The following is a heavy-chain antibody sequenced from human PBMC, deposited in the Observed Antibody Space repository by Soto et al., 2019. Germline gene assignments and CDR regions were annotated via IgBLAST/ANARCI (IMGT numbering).Heavy chain of an antibody. V-gene: IGHV3-11*01. Sequence: QVQLVESGGGLVKPGGSLRLPCAASGFTFSDYYMSWIRQAPGKGLEWVSYISSSGSTIYYADSVKGRFTISRDNAKNSLYLQMNSLRAEDTAVYYCARDAYWIDYYYYGMDVWGQGTTVTVSS. D-gene: IGHD1-1*01. CDR2: ISSSGSTI. CDR3: ARDAYWIDYYYYGMDV. CDR1: GFTFSDYY. J-gene: IGHJ6*02.